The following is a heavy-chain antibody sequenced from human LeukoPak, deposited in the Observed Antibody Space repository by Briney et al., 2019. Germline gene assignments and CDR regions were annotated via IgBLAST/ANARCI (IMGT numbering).Heavy chain of an antibody. CDR2: IIGSGDNT. V-gene: IGHV3-23*01. Sequence: PGGSLRLSCAALGSTFTSHGMSWVRQAPGKGRKWFSTIIGSGDNTYYADSVKGRFTISRDNSKNTLYLQMNSLRVEDAAVYYCARAPVTSCRGAYCYPFDYWGQGTLVTVSS. D-gene: IGHD2-21*01. J-gene: IGHJ4*02. CDR3: ARAPVTSCRGAYCYPFDY. CDR1: GSTFTSHG.